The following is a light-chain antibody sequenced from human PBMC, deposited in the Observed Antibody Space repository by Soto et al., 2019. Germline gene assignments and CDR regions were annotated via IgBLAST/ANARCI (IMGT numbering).Light chain of an antibody. J-gene: IGLJ1*01. V-gene: IGLV2-14*01. CDR2: HVT. CDR3: SSYTSSNTFV. CDR1: SSDVGGYTY. Sequence: QPVLTQAASVSGSPGQSISISCTGTSSDVGGYTYVSWYQQHPDKAPKLMVYHVTNRPSGVSSRFSGSKSGNTASLTISGLQAEDEAVYYCSSYTSSNTFVFGTGTKVTVL.